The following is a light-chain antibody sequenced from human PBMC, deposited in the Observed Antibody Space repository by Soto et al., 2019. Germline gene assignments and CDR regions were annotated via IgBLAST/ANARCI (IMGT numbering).Light chain of an antibody. V-gene: IGKV1-39*01. Sequence: DIQMTQSPSPLSASVGDRVTITCRASQSISNYLNWYQQKPGKAPKLLMYAASSLQSGVPSRFSGSGSGTDFTLTISSLQPEDFATYYCQQSYSTPRTFGQGTKVESK. CDR3: QQSYSTPRT. CDR1: QSISNY. CDR2: AAS. J-gene: IGKJ1*01.